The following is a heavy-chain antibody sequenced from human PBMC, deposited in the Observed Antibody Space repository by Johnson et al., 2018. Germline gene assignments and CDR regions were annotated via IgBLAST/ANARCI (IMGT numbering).Heavy chain of an antibody. CDR1: GFTFSRYT. V-gene: IGHV3-21*04. CDR2: ISGRGAYI. Sequence: VQLVESGGGLVKPGGSLRLSCAASGFTFSRYTMNWVRQAPGKGLEWVSSISGRGAYISYADSLKGRFTISRDNSKNSVYLQITSLRAEDTAVYYCARRDDYGNAFDIWGQGTMVTVSS. CDR3: ARRDDYGNAFDI. D-gene: IGHD4-17*01. J-gene: IGHJ3*02.